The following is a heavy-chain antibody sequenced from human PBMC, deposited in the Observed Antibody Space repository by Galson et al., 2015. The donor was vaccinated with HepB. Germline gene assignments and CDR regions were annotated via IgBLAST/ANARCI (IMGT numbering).Heavy chain of an antibody. V-gene: IGHV4-39*01. Sequence: ETLSLTCTVSGGSISSGSYYWGWIRQPPGKGLEWIANIYYSGSTHYNPALKSRVTISVDTSNNQFSLRMSSVTAADTAVYYCARHFREGYNYWDDAIDIWGQGTMVTVSS. J-gene: IGHJ3*02. D-gene: IGHD5-24*01. CDR2: IYYSGST. CDR1: GGSISSGSYY. CDR3: ARHFREGYNYWDDAIDI.